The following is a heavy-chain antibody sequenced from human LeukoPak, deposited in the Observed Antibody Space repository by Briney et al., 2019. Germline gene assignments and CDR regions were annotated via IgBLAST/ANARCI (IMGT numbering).Heavy chain of an antibody. CDR1: GFXVSTNY. D-gene: IGHD3-10*01. Sequence: PGGSLTLSCAASGFXVSTNYISWVRQPPAPGLDLVSVIYSDGRTYYADSLKGRFTLSRDNSKNRLYLQMKRLRVEVTAVYYCARDSGRFDVFDIWGQGTMVTVSS. J-gene: IGHJ3*02. V-gene: IGHV3-53*01. CDR2: IYSDGRT. CDR3: ARDSGRFDVFDI.